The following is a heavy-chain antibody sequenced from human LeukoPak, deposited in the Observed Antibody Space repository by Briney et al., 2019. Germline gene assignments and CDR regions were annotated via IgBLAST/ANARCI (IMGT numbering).Heavy chain of an antibody. V-gene: IGHV3-23*01. CDR1: GFTFSSYA. CDR3: AKDGDGRYYGSGSPTWFDP. CDR2: ISGSGGST. J-gene: IGHJ5*02. Sequence: GGSLRLSCAASGFTFSSYAMSWVRQAPGKGLEWVSAISGSGGSTYYADSVKGRFTISRDNSKNTLYLQMNSLRAEDTAVYYCAKDGDGRYYGSGSPTWFDPWGQGTLVTVSS. D-gene: IGHD3-10*01.